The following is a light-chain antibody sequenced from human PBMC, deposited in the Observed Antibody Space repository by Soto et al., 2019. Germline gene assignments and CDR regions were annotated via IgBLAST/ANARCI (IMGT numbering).Light chain of an antibody. CDR2: EVS. CDR3: ASYAGGHYHGV. J-gene: IGLJ3*02. Sequence: QSALTQPPSASGSPGQSVTISCTGTSSDVGGYDFVSWYQQHPGKAPKLRIYEVSKWPSGVPDRVSGAKSGNTTSLTGSGRKGEEVAEYYCASYAGGHYHGVFGGGTKLTAL. V-gene: IGLV2-8*01. CDR1: SSDVGGYDF.